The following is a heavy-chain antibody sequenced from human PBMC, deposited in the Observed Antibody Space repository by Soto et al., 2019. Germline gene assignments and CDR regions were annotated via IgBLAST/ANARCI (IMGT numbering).Heavy chain of an antibody. D-gene: IGHD2-2*02. J-gene: IGHJ4*02. CDR1: GNRFTSYW. CDR2: IYLGDSNT. V-gene: IGHV5-51*01. Sequence: PGESLKISCTGSGNRFTSYWIGWVRQMPGKGLEWMGIIYLGDSNTRYSPTFQGQVTMSADRSISTAYLQWSSLKASDTAMYYYARQEYCSSTGCYKVDSWGPGTLVTVSS. CDR3: ARQEYCSSTGCYKVDS.